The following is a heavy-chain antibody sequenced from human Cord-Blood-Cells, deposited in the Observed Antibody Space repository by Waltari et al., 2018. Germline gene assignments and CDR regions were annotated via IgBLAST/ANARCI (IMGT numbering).Heavy chain of an antibody. J-gene: IGHJ4*02. CDR2: INHSGST. D-gene: IGHD2-21*02. CDR1: GGSFSGYY. CDR3: ARLPTHCGGDCYSLYYFDY. V-gene: IGHV4-34*01. Sequence: QVQLQQWGAGLLKPSATLSLTCAVYGGSFSGYYWSWIRQPPGTGLEWIGEINHSGSTNYNPSLKSRVTISVDTSKNQFSLKLSSVTAADTAVYYCARLPTHCGGDCYSLYYFDYWGQGTLVTVSS.